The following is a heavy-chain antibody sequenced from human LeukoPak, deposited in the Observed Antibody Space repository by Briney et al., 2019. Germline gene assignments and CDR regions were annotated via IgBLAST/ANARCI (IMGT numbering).Heavy chain of an antibody. D-gene: IGHD5-12*01. CDR3: ARRPGWMHFDL. Sequence: SETLSLTCTVSGGSISSGGYYWSWIRQPPGKGLEWIGYIYYSGSTYYNPSLKSRVTISVDRSKNQFSLKLSSVTAADTAVYYCARRPGWMHFDLWGRGTLVTVSS. CDR2: IYYSGST. J-gene: IGHJ2*01. CDR1: GGSISSGGYY. V-gene: IGHV4-30-2*01.